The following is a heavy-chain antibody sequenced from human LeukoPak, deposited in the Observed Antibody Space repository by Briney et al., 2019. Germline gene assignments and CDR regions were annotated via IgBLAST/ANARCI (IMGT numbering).Heavy chain of an antibody. D-gene: IGHD5-18*01. CDR2: VYYSGGT. CDR1: GGSISPYY. V-gene: IGHV4-59*12. Sequence: PSETLSLTCTVSGGSISPYYWLWIRQPPGKGLEWIGYVYYSGGTNYNPSLKSRVTMSVDTSKNQFSLKLSSVTAADTAVYYCGRDFLGYSYGWDYYYMDVWGKGTTVTVSS. J-gene: IGHJ6*03. CDR3: GRDFLGYSYGWDYYYMDV.